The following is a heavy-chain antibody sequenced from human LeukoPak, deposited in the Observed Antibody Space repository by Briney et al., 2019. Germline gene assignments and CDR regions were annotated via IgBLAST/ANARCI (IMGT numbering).Heavy chain of an antibody. CDR1: GCTLSELS. Sequence: AAVKVSFKVSGCTLSELSMHWVRQVPGKGLEGMGGFDPEDGETVYAETFRARVTMTDATSTDKAPMELSNVTSGHTAIYYCATGRGYYFHYWGQGTLVIVSS. V-gene: IGHV1-24*01. J-gene: IGHJ4*02. CDR3: ATGRGYYFHY. CDR2: FDPEDGET.